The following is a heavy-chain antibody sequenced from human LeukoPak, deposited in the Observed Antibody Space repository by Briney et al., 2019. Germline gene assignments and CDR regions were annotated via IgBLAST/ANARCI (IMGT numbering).Heavy chain of an antibody. V-gene: IGHV3-30-3*01. Sequence: GGSLRLSCAASGIIVSINYMSWVRQAPGKGLEWVAVISYDGSNKYYADSVKGRFTISRDNSKNTLYLQMNSLRAEDTAVYYCARDSGWELGGWYGNFQHWGQGTLVTVSS. CDR1: GIIVSINY. D-gene: IGHD6-19*01. CDR3: ARDSGWELGGWYGNFQH. CDR2: ISYDGSNK. J-gene: IGHJ1*01.